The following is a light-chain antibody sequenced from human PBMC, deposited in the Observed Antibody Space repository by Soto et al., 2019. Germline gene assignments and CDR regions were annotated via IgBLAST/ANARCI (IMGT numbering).Light chain of an antibody. Sequence: QSVLTQPPSVSGAPGQRVTISCTGSRSNIGAGYDVHWYQQLPGAAPKLLIHGDSNRPSGVPDRFSGSKSGTSASLAITGLQAEDEADYYCAAWDDSVSGYVFGTGTKVTVL. CDR1: RSNIGAGYD. CDR2: GDS. J-gene: IGLJ1*01. CDR3: AAWDDSVSGYV. V-gene: IGLV1-40*01.